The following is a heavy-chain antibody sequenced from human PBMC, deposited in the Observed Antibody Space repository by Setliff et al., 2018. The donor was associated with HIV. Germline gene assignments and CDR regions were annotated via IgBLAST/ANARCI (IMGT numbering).Heavy chain of an antibody. V-gene: IGHV1-3*01. Sequence: ASVKVSCKASGYTFSGYIIHWVRQAPGQRLEWMGWIKPDSGDTRYSQKFQGRVTIIGDTSASIAYMELRSLKSEDTAVYYCAKEGQWLVRTLNWFDPWGQGTLVTVS. J-gene: IGHJ5*02. CDR1: GYTFSGYI. CDR3: AKEGQWLVRTLNWFDP. D-gene: IGHD6-19*01. CDR2: IKPDSGDT.